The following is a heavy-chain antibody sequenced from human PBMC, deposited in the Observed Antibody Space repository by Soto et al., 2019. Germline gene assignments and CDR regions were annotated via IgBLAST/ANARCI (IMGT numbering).Heavy chain of an antibody. CDR2: IIPYNDNT. CDR1: GYIFSDYG. V-gene: IGHV1-18*01. Sequence: ASVKVSCKASGYIFSDYGINWVRLAPGQGLEWMGWIIPYNDNTKYAENFQGRVTLTTDTSTNTVYMELRSLTPDDTGVYFCARKPYSHYYGMDVWGQGTSVTVSS. D-gene: IGHD2-21*01. J-gene: IGHJ6*02. CDR3: ARKPYSHYYGMDV.